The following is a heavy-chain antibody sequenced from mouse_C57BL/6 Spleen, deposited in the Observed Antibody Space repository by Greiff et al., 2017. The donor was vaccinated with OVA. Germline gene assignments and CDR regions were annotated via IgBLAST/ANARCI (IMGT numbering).Heavy chain of an antibody. D-gene: IGHD2-4*01. CDR1: GYSFTGYC. CDR3: ARPPGYDDDEGFAY. J-gene: IGHJ3*01. CDR2: INPSTGGT. Sequence: EVQLQQSGPELVKPGASVKISCKASGYSFTGYCMNWVKQSPGKSLEWIGEINPSTGGTTYNEKFKGKATLTVDKSSSTAYMQLKSLTSEDSAVXAGARPPGYDDDEGFAYWGQGTLVTVSA. V-gene: IGHV1-42*01.